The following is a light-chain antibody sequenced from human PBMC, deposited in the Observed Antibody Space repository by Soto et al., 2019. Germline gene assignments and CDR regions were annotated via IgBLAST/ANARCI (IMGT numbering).Light chain of an antibody. V-gene: IGKV3-20*01. CDR3: HQYDSWT. Sequence: EIVLTQSPGTLSLSPGERATFSCRASQSFNSIYLAWYQQKPGQAPRLLIYGASSRATGIPDRFSGSGSGTDFTLTISRLEPEDFAVYYCHQYDSWTFGQGTKVDI. J-gene: IGKJ1*01. CDR2: GAS. CDR1: QSFNSIY.